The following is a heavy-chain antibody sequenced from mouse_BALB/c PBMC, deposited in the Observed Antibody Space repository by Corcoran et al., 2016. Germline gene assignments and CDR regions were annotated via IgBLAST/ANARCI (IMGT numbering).Heavy chain of an antibody. J-gene: IGHJ4*01. CDR2: INTYTGEP. D-gene: IGHD1-2*01. Sequence: QIQLVQSGLELKKPGETVKISCKASGYTFTNYGMNWVKQAPGKGLKRMGWINTYTGEPTYADDFKGRFAFSLETSASTAYLQINNLKNEDTATYFCARGTRLRAMDYWGQGTSVTVSS. CDR3: ARGTRLRAMDY. CDR1: GYTFTNYG. V-gene: IGHV9-3-1*01.